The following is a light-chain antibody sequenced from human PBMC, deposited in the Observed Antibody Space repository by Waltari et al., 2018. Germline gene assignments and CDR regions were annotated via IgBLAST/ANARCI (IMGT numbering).Light chain of an antibody. CDR1: HPNIGSNT. Sequence: QSVVTQSPSASGAPGQRDTISCSGRHPNIGSNTVDWYQQLPGTAPKLLICNNYQRPSGVPDRFSASKSGTSASLAISGLQSEDEAEYYCVTWDDSLNGWVFGGGTKLAVV. J-gene: IGLJ3*02. CDR2: NNY. CDR3: VTWDDSLNGWV. V-gene: IGLV1-44*01.